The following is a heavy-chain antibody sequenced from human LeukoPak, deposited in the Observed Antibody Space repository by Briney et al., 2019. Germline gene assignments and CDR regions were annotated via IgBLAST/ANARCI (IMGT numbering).Heavy chain of an antibody. D-gene: IGHD5-18*01. CDR3: ARDLEDTAMPDSSVY. CDR2: ISGYNGNT. V-gene: IGHV1-18*01. J-gene: IGHJ4*02. CDR1: GYTXTNYG. Sequence: ASVKVSCKASGYTXTNYGINGVRQAPGQGLEWMGWISGYNGNTKYAQRLQGRLTMTTDTSTSTAYMDLRSLTSDDTAVYYCARDLEDTAMPDSSVYWGQGTLVTVSS.